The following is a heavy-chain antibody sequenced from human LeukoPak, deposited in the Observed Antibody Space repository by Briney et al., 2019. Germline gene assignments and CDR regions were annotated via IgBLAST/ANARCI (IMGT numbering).Heavy chain of an antibody. Sequence: PGGSLRLSCAPSGFTFSRLGMQWLRQAPGKGLEWVAVIHNDGTMGQYGDSVKGRFIISKDFSRNTLYLQMNSLRDDDTAVYYCAKEGDEFRGYLDVWGKGTTVTVSS. J-gene: IGHJ6*04. CDR2: IHNDGTMG. V-gene: IGHV3-30*02. CDR3: AKEGDEFRGYLDV. D-gene: IGHD5-12*01. CDR1: GFTFSRLG.